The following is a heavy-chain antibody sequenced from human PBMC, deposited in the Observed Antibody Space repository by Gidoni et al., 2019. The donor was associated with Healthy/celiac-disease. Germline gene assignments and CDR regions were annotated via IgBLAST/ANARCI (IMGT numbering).Heavy chain of an antibody. J-gene: IGHJ6*02. CDR2: IWYDGSNK. CDR3: ARGSSILTGDRTYGMDV. D-gene: IGHD3-9*01. Sequence: QVQLVESGGGVVQPGRSLRLSCAASGFTFSSYGMHWVRQAPGKGLEGVAVIWYDGSNKYYADSVKGRFTISRDNSKNTLYLQMNSLRAEDTAVYYCARGSSILTGDRTYGMDVWGQGTTVTVSS. V-gene: IGHV3-33*01. CDR1: GFTFSSYG.